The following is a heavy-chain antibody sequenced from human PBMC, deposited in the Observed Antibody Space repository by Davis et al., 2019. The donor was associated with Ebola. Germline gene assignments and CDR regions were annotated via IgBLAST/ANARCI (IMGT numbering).Heavy chain of an antibody. CDR3: AKEGPRGYSYGYRFYFDY. J-gene: IGHJ4*02. CDR1: GFTFDDYA. CDR2: ISWNSGSI. D-gene: IGHD5-18*01. V-gene: IGHV3-9*01. Sequence: GGSLRLSCAASGFTFDDYAMHWVRQAPGKGLEWVSGISWNSGSIGYADSVKGRFTISRDNAKNSLYLQMNSLRAEDTALYYCAKEGPRGYSYGYRFYFDYWGQGTLVTVSS.